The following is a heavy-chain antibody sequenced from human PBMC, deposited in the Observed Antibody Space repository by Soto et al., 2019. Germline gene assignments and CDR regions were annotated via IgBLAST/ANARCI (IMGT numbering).Heavy chain of an antibody. V-gene: IGHV1-18*01. CDR1: GYTFTSYG. Sequence: QVQLVQSGAEVKKPGASVKVSCKASGYTFTSYGISWVRQAPGQGLEWMGWLSAYNGNTNYAQKLQGRVTMTTDTSTSTAYMELSSLRSDDTGVYYCARINTYIVGATLLDYWGQGTLVTGSS. CDR3: ARINTYIVGATLLDY. D-gene: IGHD1-26*01. J-gene: IGHJ4*02. CDR2: LSAYNGNT.